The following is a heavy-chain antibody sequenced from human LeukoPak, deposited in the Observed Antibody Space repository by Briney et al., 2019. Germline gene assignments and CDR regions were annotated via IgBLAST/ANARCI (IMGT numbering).Heavy chain of an antibody. CDR3: ARDTGGFDY. Sequence: GGSVRISCAASGFTVSNNYMTWVRQAPGNGLEWVSIIYSDGRTYYADSVKGRFTISRDNSKNTLYLQMNSLRAEDTAVYYCARDTGGFDYWGQGTLVTVSS. CDR1: GFTVSNNY. V-gene: IGHV3-53*01. J-gene: IGHJ4*02. CDR2: IYSDGRT. D-gene: IGHD3-16*01.